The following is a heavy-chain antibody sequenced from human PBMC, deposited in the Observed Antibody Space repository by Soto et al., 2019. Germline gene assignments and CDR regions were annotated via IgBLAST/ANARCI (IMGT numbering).Heavy chain of an antibody. CDR3: AKVIGYYHFDY. J-gene: IGHJ4*02. CDR1: GFTFSSYA. Sequence: GGSLRLSCAASGFTFSSYAMNWVRQAPGKGLEWVSGISGTGGSTYYADSVKGRFTISRDTSKSTPYLQMNSLRAEDTAVYYCAKVIGYYHFDYWGQGTLVTVSS. V-gene: IGHV3-23*01. CDR2: ISGTGGST. D-gene: IGHD3-22*01.